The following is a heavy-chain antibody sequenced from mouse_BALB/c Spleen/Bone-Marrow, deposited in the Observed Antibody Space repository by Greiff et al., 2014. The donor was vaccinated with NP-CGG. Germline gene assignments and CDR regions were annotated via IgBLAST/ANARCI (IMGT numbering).Heavy chain of an antibody. Sequence: DVQLQESGAELVKPGASVKLSCTASGFNIKDTYMHWVRQRPEQGLEWIGRIDPANGNTKYDPKFQGKATITADTSSNTAYLQLSSLTSEDTAVYYRARYYYGSSYFDYWGQGTTLTVSS. CDR1: GFNIKDTY. V-gene: IGHV14-3*02. D-gene: IGHD1-1*01. J-gene: IGHJ2*01. CDR2: IDPANGNT. CDR3: ARYYYGSSYFDY.